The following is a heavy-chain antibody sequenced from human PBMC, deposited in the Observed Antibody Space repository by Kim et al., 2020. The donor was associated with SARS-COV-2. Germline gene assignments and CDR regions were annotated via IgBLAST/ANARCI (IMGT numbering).Heavy chain of an antibody. CDR2: ISYDGSNK. Sequence: GGSLRLSCAASGFTFSSYAIHWVRQAPGKGLEWVAVISYDGSNKYYADSVKGRFTISRDNSKNTLYLQMNSLRAEDTAVYFCATNGPYSFSYYMDVWGKGTTVTVSS. D-gene: IGHD2-8*01. V-gene: IGHV3-30-3*01. CDR3: ATNGPYSFSYYMDV. J-gene: IGHJ6*03. CDR1: GFTFSSYA.